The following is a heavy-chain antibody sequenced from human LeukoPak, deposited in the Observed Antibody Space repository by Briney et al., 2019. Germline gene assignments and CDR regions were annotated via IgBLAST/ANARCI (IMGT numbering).Heavy chain of an antibody. Sequence: SSETLSLTCAVYGGSFSGYYWSWIRQPPGKGLEWIGEINHSGSTNYNPSLKSRVTISVDTSKNQFSLKLSSVTAADTAVYYCARGGIAARSPYLGYWGQGTLVTVSS. CDR1: GGSFSGYY. CDR3: ARGGIAARSPYLGY. D-gene: IGHD6-6*01. CDR2: INHSGST. J-gene: IGHJ4*02. V-gene: IGHV4-34*01.